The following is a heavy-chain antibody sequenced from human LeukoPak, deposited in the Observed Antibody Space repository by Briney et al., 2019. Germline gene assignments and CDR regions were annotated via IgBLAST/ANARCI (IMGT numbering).Heavy chain of an antibody. V-gene: IGHV4-39*01. CDR1: GGSIISSSYY. J-gene: IGHJ4*02. D-gene: IGHD1/OR15-1a*01. CDR3: ARGLRWDLSISGTSALDY. CDR2: IYYSGSA. Sequence: SEALSLTCTVSGGSIISSSYYWNWIRQPPGKGLEWVGSIYYSGSAYHNPYLKSRLTISVDTSKNQFSLKLSSVTAADTALYYCARGLRWDLSISGTSALDYWGQGTLVTVSS.